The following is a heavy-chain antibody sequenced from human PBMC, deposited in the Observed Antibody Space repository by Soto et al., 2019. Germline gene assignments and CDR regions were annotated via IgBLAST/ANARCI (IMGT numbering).Heavy chain of an antibody. Sequence: GGSLRLSCAASGFTFSSYGMHWVRQAPGKGLEWVAVISYDGSNKYYADSVKGRFTISRDNSKNTLYLQMNSLRAEDTAVYYCAKDRVAARLGVYYYYGMDVWGQGTTVTVSS. V-gene: IGHV3-30*18. D-gene: IGHD6-6*01. CDR2: ISYDGSNK. CDR1: GFTFSSYG. CDR3: AKDRVAARLGVYYYYGMDV. J-gene: IGHJ6*02.